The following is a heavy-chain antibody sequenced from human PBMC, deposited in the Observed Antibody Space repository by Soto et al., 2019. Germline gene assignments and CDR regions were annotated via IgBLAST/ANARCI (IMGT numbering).Heavy chain of an antibody. CDR2: IYYSGST. CDR3: ARFTRSGGMDV. V-gene: IGHV4-31*03. D-gene: IGHD2-2*01. Sequence: QVQLQESGPGLVKPSQTLSLTCTVSGGSISSGGYYWSWIRQHPGKGLEWIGYIYYSGSTYYNPSLKSRVTISVDRSKNQVSLKLSSVTAADTAAYYCARFTRSGGMDVCGQGTTVTVSS. J-gene: IGHJ6*02. CDR1: GGSISSGGYY.